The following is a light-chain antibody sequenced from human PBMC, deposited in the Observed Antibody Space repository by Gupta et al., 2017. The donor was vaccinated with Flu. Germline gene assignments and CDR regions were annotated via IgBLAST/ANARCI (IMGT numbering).Light chain of an antibody. Sequence: VMTQSPATLSVSPGERATLSCRASQTVNSNLAWYQQKPGKAPRRLIYGASTRETGIPARFSGSGSGTEFILTISRLQSEDFAVYYCQQYNSWPLSFGQGTKLEIK. J-gene: IGKJ2*03. CDR1: QTVNSN. V-gene: IGKV3-15*01. CDR3: QQYNSWPLS. CDR2: GAS.